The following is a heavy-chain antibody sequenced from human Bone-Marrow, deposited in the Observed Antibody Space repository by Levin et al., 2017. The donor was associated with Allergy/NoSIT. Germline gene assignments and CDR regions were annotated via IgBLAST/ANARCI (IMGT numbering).Heavy chain of an antibody. CDR2: ISKDGSKD. Sequence: GGSLRLSCAASGFTFSYYAMHWVRQAPGKGLQWVAVISKDGSKDDFADSVKGRLTISRDNSKNTLYLQMNSLLAEDTAVYYCVRDSSGYDYLGSYFDNWGQGTLVTVAS. V-gene: IGHV3-30*04. D-gene: IGHD5-12*01. CDR1: GFTFSYYA. J-gene: IGHJ4*02. CDR3: VRDSSGYDYLGSYFDN.